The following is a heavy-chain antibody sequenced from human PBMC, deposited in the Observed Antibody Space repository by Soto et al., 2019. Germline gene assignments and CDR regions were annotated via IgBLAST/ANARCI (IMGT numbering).Heavy chain of an antibody. CDR2: IIPIFGTA. J-gene: IGHJ6*02. V-gene: IGHV1-69*12. Sequence: QVQLVQSGAEVKKPGSSVKVSCKASGGTFSSYASSWVRQAPGQGLEWMGGIIPIFGTANYAQKFQGRVTITADESTSTAYMELRSLRSEDTAVYYCASHSYGYFPHCYHGMDVWGQGTTVTVSS. CDR3: ASHSYGYFPHCYHGMDV. D-gene: IGHD5-18*01. CDR1: GGTFSSYA.